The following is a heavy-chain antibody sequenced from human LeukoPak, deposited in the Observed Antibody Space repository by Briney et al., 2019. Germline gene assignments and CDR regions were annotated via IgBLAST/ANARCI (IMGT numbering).Heavy chain of an antibody. D-gene: IGHD6-13*01. CDR2: INPSGGST. CDR1: GYTFTSYY. J-gene: IGHJ6*03. Sequence: GASVKVSCKASGYTFTSYYMHWVRQAPGRGLEWMGIINPSGGSTSYAQKFQGRVTMTRDTSTSTVYMELSSLRSEDTAVYYCARAILYSSRVGYYYYYMDVWGKGTTVTVSS. V-gene: IGHV1-46*01. CDR3: ARAILYSSRVGYYYYYMDV.